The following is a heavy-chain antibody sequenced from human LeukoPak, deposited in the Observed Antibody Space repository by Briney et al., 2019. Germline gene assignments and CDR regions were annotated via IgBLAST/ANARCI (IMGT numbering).Heavy chain of an antibody. CDR2: ISYDGSNK. D-gene: IGHD6-13*01. CDR1: GFTFSSYA. CDR3: ARDPAISGSSWSFDY. Sequence: GGSLRLSCAASGFTFSSYAMHWVRQAPGKGLEWVAVISYDGSNKYYADSVKGRFTISRDNSKNTLYLQMNSLRAEDTAVYYCARDPAISGSSWSFDYWGQGTLVTVSS. J-gene: IGHJ4*02. V-gene: IGHV3-30-3*01.